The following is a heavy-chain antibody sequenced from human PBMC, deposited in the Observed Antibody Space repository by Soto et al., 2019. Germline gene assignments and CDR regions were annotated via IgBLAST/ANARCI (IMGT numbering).Heavy chain of an antibody. J-gene: IGHJ4*02. CDR2: ISGSGGST. D-gene: IGHD5-12*01. Sequence: EVQRLESGGGLVQPGGSLRLSCAASGFTFSSYAMTWVRQAPGKGLEWVSGISGSGGSTYYADSVKGRFTISRDNSKKALYLLMTRRSAAEKAVYYCANAQNSGYECSLTFESWGKGNLVTVSS. V-gene: IGHV3-23*01. CDR1: GFTFSSYA. CDR3: ANAQNSGYECSLTFES.